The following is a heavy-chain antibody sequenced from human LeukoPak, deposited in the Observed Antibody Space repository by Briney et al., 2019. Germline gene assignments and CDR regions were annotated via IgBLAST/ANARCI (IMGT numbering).Heavy chain of an antibody. Sequence: PSETLSLTCTVSGYSISSGYYWGWIRQPPGKGLEWIGSIYHSGSTYYNPSLKSRVTISVDTSKNQFSLKLSSVTAADTAVYYCARHVWSGGDPYWYFDLWGRGTLVTVSS. CDR1: GYSISSGYY. J-gene: IGHJ2*01. CDR2: IYHSGST. D-gene: IGHD2-21*02. V-gene: IGHV4-38-2*02. CDR3: ARHVWSGGDPYWYFDL.